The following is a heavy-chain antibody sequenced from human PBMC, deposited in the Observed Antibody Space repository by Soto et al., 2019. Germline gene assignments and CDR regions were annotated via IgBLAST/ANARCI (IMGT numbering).Heavy chain of an antibody. V-gene: IGHV3-23*01. Sequence: WGSLTLTCAASAFTFSSFPMRCGRQPPRKRQEWVSSVGGSGDGRYYPDYMKRRFTISRDNSKDRLYLQMNSMRAADTAIYYWAKDRKITFVLLCLAQWGRGXLVTV. D-gene: IGHD3-16*01. CDR2: VGGSGDGR. CDR3: AKDRKITFVLLCLAQ. CDR1: AFTFSSFP. J-gene: IGHJ4*02.